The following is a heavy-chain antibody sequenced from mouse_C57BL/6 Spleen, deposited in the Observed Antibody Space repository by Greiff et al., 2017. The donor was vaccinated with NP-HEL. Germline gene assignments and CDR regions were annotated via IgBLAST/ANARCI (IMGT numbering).Heavy chain of an antibody. J-gene: IGHJ4*01. CDR2: INYDGSST. D-gene: IGHD1-1*01. Sequence: EVKVVESEGGLVQPGSSMKLSCTASGFTFSDYYMAWVRQVPEKGLEWVANINYDGSSTYYLDSLKSRFIISRDNAKNILYLQMSSLKSEDTATYYCARVPDYYGSSYNYAMDYWGQGTSVTVSS. CDR1: GFTFSDYY. CDR3: ARVPDYYGSSYNYAMDY. V-gene: IGHV5-16*01.